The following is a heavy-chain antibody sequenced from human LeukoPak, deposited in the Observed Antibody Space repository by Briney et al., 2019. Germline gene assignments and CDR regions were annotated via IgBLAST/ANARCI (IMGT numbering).Heavy chain of an antibody. V-gene: IGHV3-66*01. Sequence: GGSLRLSCAASGFTVSSNYMSWVRQAPGKGLEWVSAIYSGGSTYYADSVKGRFTISRDNSKNTLYLQMNSLRAEDTAVYYCARDDLKGTIDYWGQGTLVTVSS. D-gene: IGHD3-10*01. CDR3: ARDDLKGTIDY. J-gene: IGHJ4*02. CDR2: IYSGGST. CDR1: GFTVSSNY.